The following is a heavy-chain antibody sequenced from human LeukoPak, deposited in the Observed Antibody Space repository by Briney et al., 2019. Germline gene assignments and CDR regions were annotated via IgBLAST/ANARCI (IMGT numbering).Heavy chain of an antibody. J-gene: IGHJ4*02. V-gene: IGHV1-8*01. Sequence: ASVKVSCKTSGYTFTSYDLNWVRQATGQGLEWMGWVNPNSGNTGYAQKFQGRVTMTRDTSITTAYMELSRLRSDDTAVYYCARDRGYYYDSRNFDYWGQGTLVTVSS. CDR3: ARDRGYYYDSRNFDY. CDR1: GYTFTSYD. D-gene: IGHD3-22*01. CDR2: VNPNSGNT.